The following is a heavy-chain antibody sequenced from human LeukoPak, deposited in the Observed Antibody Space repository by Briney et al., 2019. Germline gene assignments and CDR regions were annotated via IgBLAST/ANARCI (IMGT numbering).Heavy chain of an antibody. D-gene: IGHD3-10*01. CDR1: GGSIGSSSYY. CDR3: ARDWFGEFPYGEPLFDY. CDR2: IYYSGNT. J-gene: IGHJ4*02. V-gene: IGHV4-39*07. Sequence: SETLSLTCTVSGGSIGSSSYYWGWIRQPPGKGLEWIGSIYYSGNTYYDPSLKSRVTISVDTSKNQFSLKLSSVTAADTAVYYCARDWFGEFPYGEPLFDYWGQGTLVTVSS.